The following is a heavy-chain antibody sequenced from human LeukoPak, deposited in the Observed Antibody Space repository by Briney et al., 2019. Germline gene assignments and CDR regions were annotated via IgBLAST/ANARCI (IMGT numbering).Heavy chain of an antibody. CDR2: ISGYNGNT. J-gene: IGHJ4*02. CDR3: ARGGSSTYIDY. V-gene: IGHV1-18*01. D-gene: IGHD2-2*01. CDR1: GFTFTSYG. Sequence: ASVKVSCKASGFTFTSYGFTWVRQAPGQGLEWMGWISGYNGNTNYAQKLQGRVTMTTDTSTGTAYMELRSLRSDDTAVYYCARGGSSTYIDYWGQGTLVTVSS.